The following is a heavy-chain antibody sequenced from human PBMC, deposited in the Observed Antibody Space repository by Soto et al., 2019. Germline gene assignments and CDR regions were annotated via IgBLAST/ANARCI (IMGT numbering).Heavy chain of an antibody. J-gene: IGHJ6*02. V-gene: IGHV4-61*01. Sequence: PSETLSLTCIVSGGSVSSGSHYWSWIRQPPGKGLECIGYIYYSGSTNYNPSHKSRVTISVDTSKNQFSLKLSSVTAAATALYYCARLRGYRNNWYYAVDVWGQGTTVTVSS. CDR1: GGSVSSGSHY. CDR2: IYYSGST. D-gene: IGHD6-13*01. CDR3: ARLRGYRNNWYYAVDV.